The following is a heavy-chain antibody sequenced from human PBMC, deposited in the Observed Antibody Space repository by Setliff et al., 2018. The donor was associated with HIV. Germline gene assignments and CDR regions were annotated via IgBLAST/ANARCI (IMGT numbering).Heavy chain of an antibody. Sequence: SETLSLTCSVSGYSINNGYYWGWIRQPPGKGLEWVATIYQTGNTYYSPSLKSRVTVSMDMSRNQFSVKLNSATAADTAVYYCARQAWHYDRDGYFIDYWGQGMLVTVSS. CDR1: GYSINNGYY. V-gene: IGHV4-38-2*02. CDR2: IYQTGNT. D-gene: IGHD3-22*01. CDR3: ARQAWHYDRDGYFIDY. J-gene: IGHJ4*02.